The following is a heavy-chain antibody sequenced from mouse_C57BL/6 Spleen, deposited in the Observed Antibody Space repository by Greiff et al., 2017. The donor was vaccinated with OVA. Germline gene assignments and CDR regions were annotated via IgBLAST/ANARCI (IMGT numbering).Heavy chain of an antibody. CDR1: GFTFSDYG. Sequence: EVMLVESGGGLVKPGGSLKLSCAASGFTFSDYGMHWVRQAPEKGLEWVAYISSGSSTIYYADTVKGRFTISRDNAKNTLFLQMTSLRSEDTAMYYCARKEIYYGNYYAMDYWGQGTSVTVSS. V-gene: IGHV5-17*01. CDR2: ISSGSSTI. D-gene: IGHD2-1*01. CDR3: ARKEIYYGNYYAMDY. J-gene: IGHJ4*01.